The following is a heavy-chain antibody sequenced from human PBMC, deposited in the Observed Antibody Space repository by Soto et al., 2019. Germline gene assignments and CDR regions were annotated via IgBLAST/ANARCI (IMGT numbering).Heavy chain of an antibody. J-gene: IGHJ5*02. CDR1: GYTLTELS. V-gene: IGHV1-24*01. CDR2: FDPEDGET. D-gene: IGHD1-26*01. Sequence: ASVKVSCKVSGYTLTELSMHWVRQAPGKGLEWMGGFDPEDGETIYAQKFQGRVTMTEDTSTDTAYMELTSLTSDDTAVYYCARDWEDIRDINCLDPWGKGTLVTVSS. CDR3: ARDWEDIRDINCLDP.